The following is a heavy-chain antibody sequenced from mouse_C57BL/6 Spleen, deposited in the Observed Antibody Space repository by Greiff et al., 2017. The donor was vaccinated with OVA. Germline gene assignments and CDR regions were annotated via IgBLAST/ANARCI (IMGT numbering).Heavy chain of an antibody. CDR3: ARHYYGSSSWYFDV. Sequence: EVQVVESGGDLVKPGGSLKLSCAASGFTFSSYGMSWVRQTPDKRLEWVATISSGGSYTYYPDSVKGRFTISRDNAKNTLYLQMSSLKSEDTAMYYCARHYYGSSSWYFDVWGTGTTVTVSS. V-gene: IGHV5-6*01. CDR2: ISSGGSYT. CDR1: GFTFSSYG. J-gene: IGHJ1*03. D-gene: IGHD1-1*01.